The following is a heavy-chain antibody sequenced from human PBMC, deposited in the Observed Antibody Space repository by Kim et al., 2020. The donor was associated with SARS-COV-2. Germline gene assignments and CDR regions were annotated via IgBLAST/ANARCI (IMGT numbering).Heavy chain of an antibody. D-gene: IGHD3-22*01. CDR3: ARATYYYDSSGYTYDAFDI. Sequence: SRVTISVDTSKNQFALKLSSVTAADTAVYYCARATYYYDSSGYTYDAFDIWGQGTMVTVSS. J-gene: IGHJ3*02. V-gene: IGHV4-39*06.